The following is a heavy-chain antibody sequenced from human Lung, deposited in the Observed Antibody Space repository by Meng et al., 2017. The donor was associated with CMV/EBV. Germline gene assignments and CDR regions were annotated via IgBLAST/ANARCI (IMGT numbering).Heavy chain of an antibody. V-gene: IGHV3-21*01. Sequence: GGSLRLSXTASGFTFSDYSMNWVRQAPGKGLEWVSSITGNGLYIYYADAVKGRFTLSRDNTKNSLYLQINSLRAEDTAVYYCVREMLTEFYNWNSLHYFDYCGQGTLVTVSS. J-gene: IGHJ4*02. D-gene: IGHD1-20*01. CDR3: VREMLTEFYNWNSLHYFDY. CDR2: ITGNGLYI. CDR1: GFTFSDYS.